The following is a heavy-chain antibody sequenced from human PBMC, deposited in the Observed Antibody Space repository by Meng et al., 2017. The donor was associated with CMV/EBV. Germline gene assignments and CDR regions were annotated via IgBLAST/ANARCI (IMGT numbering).Heavy chain of an antibody. V-gene: IGHV4-34*01. Sequence: SETLSLTCAVYGGSFSGYYWSWIRQPPGKGLEWIGEINHSGSTNYNPSLKSRVTISVDTSKNQFSLKLSSVTAADTAMYYCARKITMVRGVISRESWFDYWGQGTLVTVSS. CDR1: GGSFSGYY. CDR2: INHSGST. D-gene: IGHD3-10*01. J-gene: IGHJ4*02. CDR3: ARKITMVRGVISRESWFDY.